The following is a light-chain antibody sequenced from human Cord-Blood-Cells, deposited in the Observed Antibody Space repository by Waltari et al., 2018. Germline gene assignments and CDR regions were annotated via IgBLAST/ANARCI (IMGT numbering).Light chain of an antibody. CDR3: QQYGSSPPLT. CDR2: GAS. CDR1: QSVSSSY. Sequence: EIVLTQSPGTLSLSPGESATPSCTASQSVSSSYLAWYQQKPGQAPRLLIYGASSRATGIPDRFSGSGSGTDFTLTISRLEPEAFAVYYCQQYGSSPPLTFGGGTKVEIK. V-gene: IGKV3-20*01. J-gene: IGKJ4*01.